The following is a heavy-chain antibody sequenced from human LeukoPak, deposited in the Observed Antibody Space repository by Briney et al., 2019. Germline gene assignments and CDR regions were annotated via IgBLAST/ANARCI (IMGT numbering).Heavy chain of an antibody. Sequence: ASVKVSCKASGYTFTGYYMHWVRQAPGQGLEWIGWINPNSGGTNYAQKFQGGVTMTRDTSISTAYMELSRLRSDDTAVYYCARAPENLYDFWSGYYGESFDYWGQGTLVTVSS. CDR2: INPNSGGT. J-gene: IGHJ4*02. D-gene: IGHD3-3*01. CDR3: ARAPENLYDFWSGYYGESFDY. CDR1: GYTFTGYY. V-gene: IGHV1-2*02.